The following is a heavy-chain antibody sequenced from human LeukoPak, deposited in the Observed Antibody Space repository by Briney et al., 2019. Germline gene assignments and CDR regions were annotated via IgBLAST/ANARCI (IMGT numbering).Heavy chain of an antibody. J-gene: IGHJ4*02. D-gene: IGHD3-22*01. CDR2: FDPEDGET. V-gene: IGHV1-24*01. CDR3: ATDLSSDYYFDY. Sequence: VASVKVSFKVSGYPLPELSMHWVRPAPGKGLAWMGGFDPEDGETIYAQKFQGRVTMTEDTSTDTAYMELSSLRSEDTAVYYCATDLSSDYYFDYWGQGTLVTVSS. CDR1: GYPLPELS.